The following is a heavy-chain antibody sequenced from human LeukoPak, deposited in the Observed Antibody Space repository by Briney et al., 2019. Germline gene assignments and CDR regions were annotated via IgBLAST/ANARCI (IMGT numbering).Heavy chain of an antibody. V-gene: IGHV3-23*01. CDR3: AKDRTTSSRIFDY. Sequence: GGSLRLSCAASGFTFSSYAMSWVRQPPGKGLEWVSAISGSGGSTYYADSVKGRCTISRDNSKNTLYLQMNSLSAEDTAVYYCAKDRTTSSRIFDYWGQGTLVTVSS. D-gene: IGHD1-1*01. J-gene: IGHJ4*02. CDR1: GFTFSSYA. CDR2: ISGSGGST.